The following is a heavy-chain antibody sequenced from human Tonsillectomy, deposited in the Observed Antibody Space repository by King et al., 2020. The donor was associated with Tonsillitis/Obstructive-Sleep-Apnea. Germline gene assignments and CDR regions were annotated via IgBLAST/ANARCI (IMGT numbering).Heavy chain of an antibody. J-gene: IGHJ6*02. D-gene: IGHD2-2*02. V-gene: IGHV4-31*03. CDR3: ARDRIVVVPAAIQPTYYYGMDV. Sequence: QVQLQESGPGLVKPSQTLSLTCTVSGGSISSGGYYWSWIRQHPGKGLEWIGYIYYSGSTYYNPSLKSRVTISVDTSKNQFSLKLSSVTAADTAVYYCARDRIVVVPAAIQPTYYYGMDVWGQGTTVTVSS. CDR2: IYYSGST. CDR1: GGSISSGGYY.